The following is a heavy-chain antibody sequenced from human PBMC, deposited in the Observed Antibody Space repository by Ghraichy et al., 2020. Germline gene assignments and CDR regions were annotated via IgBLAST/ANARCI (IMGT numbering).Heavy chain of an antibody. CDR3: ARSHFYGSGIYALHF. Sequence: GGSLRLSCAASGFPFSGYWMHWVRQAPGKGLVWVSRVNSDGTTTPYADFVKGRFTISRDNTKNTLYLQMNSLRPEDTAVYYCARSHFYGSGIYALHFWGQGIMVSVSS. J-gene: IGHJ3*01. CDR1: GFPFSGYW. CDR2: VNSDGTTT. D-gene: IGHD3-10*01. V-gene: IGHV3-74*03.